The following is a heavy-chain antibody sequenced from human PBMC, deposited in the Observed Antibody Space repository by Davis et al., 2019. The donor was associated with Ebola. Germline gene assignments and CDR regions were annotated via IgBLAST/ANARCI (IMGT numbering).Heavy chain of an antibody. CDR1: GYTFTSYA. D-gene: IGHD2-15*01. CDR3: ARGGYCSGGSCHAWYFDY. V-gene: IGHV7-4-1*02. Sequence: AASVKVSCKASGYTFTSYAMNWVRQAPGQGLEWMGWINTNTGNPTYAQGFTGRFVFSLDTSVSTAYLQISSLKAEDTAVYYCARGGYCSGGSCHAWYFDYWGQGTLVTVSS. J-gene: IGHJ4*02. CDR2: INTNTGNP.